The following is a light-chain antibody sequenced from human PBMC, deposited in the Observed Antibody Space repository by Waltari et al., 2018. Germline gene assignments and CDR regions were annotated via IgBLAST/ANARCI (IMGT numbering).Light chain of an antibody. CDR2: VAS. CDR3: QQSYNAPYT. V-gene: IGKV1-39*01. Sequence: DIQMTQSPSSLPASVGDRVTITCRSSQSIRNYLTWYQHNPGEAPKLLVYVASNLQRGVPSRFSGSGSETDFTLTISSLQLEDFATYYCQQSYNAPYTFGQGTNVEIK. J-gene: IGKJ2*01. CDR1: QSIRNY.